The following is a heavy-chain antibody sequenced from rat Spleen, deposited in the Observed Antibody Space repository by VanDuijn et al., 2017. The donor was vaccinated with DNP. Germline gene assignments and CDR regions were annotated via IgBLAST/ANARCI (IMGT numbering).Heavy chain of an antibody. CDR3: ARPYGYNNQGGFAY. D-gene: IGHD1-4*01. CDR1: GFTFSNYG. Sequence: EVQLVESGGGLVQPGRSLKLSCAASGFTFSNYGMAWVRQAPKKSLEWVATISTSGGTTYYLDSVKGRFTISRDNAKSTLYLQMNSLRSEDMATYYCARPYGYNNQGGFAYWGHGTRVTVSS. V-gene: IGHV5S13*01. CDR2: ISTSGGTT. J-gene: IGHJ3*01.